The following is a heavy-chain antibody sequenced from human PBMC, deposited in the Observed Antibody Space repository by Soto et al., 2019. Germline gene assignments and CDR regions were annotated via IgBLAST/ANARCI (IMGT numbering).Heavy chain of an antibody. CDR3: ARDWESTVSTWSFGAF. CDR2: IIPFLGVT. J-gene: IGHJ4*02. V-gene: IGHV1-69*08. Sequence: QVQLVQSGAEVKKPGSSVKVSCKASGGTFSPYTVNWVRQAPGQGLEWMGRIIPFLGVTNYAQKFQARVTLTADTPTNTAYMELSGLRFEDTAVYYCARDWESTVSTWSFGAFWGRGTLVTVSS. D-gene: IGHD3-10*01. CDR1: GGTFSPYT.